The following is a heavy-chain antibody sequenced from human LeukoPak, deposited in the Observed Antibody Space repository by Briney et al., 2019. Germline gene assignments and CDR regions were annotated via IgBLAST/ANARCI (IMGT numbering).Heavy chain of an antibody. V-gene: IGHV4-59*01. CDR2: IYYSGST. Sequence: PSETLSLTCTVSGVSISSYYWSWIRQPPGKGLEWIGYIYYSGSTNYNPSLKSRVTISIDTSKNQFSLKLSSVTAADTAVYYCARCPRAGLDAFDIWGQGTMVTVSS. J-gene: IGHJ3*02. CDR3: ARCPRAGLDAFDI. CDR1: GVSISSYY. D-gene: IGHD6-13*01.